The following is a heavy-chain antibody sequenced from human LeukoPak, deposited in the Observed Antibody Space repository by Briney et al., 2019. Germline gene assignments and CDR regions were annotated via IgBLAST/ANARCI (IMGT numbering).Heavy chain of an antibody. V-gene: IGHV1-8*01. D-gene: IGHD3-22*01. CDR3: ARLSQTPDYYSSGGYYYLGY. Sequence: ASVKVSCKASRYTFISYDINWVRETAGQGLERMGWMNPNTGRTGFAQKFQGRLTMTRDTSISTAYMELSSLRSEDTAVYYCARLSQTPDYYSSGGYYYLGYWGQGTPVTVSS. J-gene: IGHJ4*02. CDR1: RYTFISYD. CDR2: MNPNTGRT.